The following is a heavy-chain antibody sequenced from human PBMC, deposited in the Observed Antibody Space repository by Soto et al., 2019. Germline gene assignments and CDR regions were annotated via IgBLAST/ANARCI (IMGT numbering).Heavy chain of an antibody. D-gene: IGHD3-22*01. CDR1: GYSFAGYW. J-gene: IGHJ4*02. Sequence: PGESRKIYCRGSGYSFAGYWITWVRQKPGKGLEWMGRIDPSDSQTYYSPSFRGHVTISATKSITTVFLQWSSLRASDTAMYYCARQIYDSDTGPNFQYYFDSWGQGTPVTVS. CDR3: ARQIYDSDTGPNFQYYFDS. V-gene: IGHV5-10-1*01. CDR2: IDPSDSQT.